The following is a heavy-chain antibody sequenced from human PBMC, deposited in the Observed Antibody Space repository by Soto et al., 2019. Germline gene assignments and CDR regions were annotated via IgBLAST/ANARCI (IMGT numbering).Heavy chain of an antibody. CDR3: ARSKIVVVPAAPLGYYYYGMEV. V-gene: IGHV1-18*01. CDR1: GYTFTSYG. D-gene: IGHD2-2*01. J-gene: IGHJ6*02. CDR2: ISAYNGNT. Sequence: ASVKVSCKASGYTFTSYGISWVRQAPVQGLEWMGWISAYNGNTNYAQKLQGRVTMTTDTSTSTAYMELRSLRSDDTAVYYCARSKIVVVPAAPLGYYYYGMEVWGQGTTVTVSS.